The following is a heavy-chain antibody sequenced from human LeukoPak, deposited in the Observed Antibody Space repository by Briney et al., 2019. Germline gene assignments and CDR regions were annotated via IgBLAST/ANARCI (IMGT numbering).Heavy chain of an antibody. J-gene: IGHJ4*02. CDR1: GFTFSNAW. D-gene: IGHD3-10*01. Sequence: GGSLRLSCAASGFTFSNAWMSWVRQAPGKGLEWVGRIKSKTDGGTTDYAAPVKGRFTISRDDSKNTLHLQMNSLKTEDTAVYYCTTALWFGELFKDYWGQGTLVTVSS. CDR3: TTALWFGELFKDY. CDR2: IKSKTDGGTT. V-gene: IGHV3-15*01.